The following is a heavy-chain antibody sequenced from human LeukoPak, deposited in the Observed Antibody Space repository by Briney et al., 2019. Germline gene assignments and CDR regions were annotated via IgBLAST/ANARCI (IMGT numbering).Heavy chain of an antibody. CDR3: ARDIPYYYGSGSYPWFDP. V-gene: IGHV1-18*01. D-gene: IGHD3-10*01. J-gene: IGHJ5*02. Sequence: ASVKVSCKASGYTFTSYGISWVRQAPGQGLEWMGWISAYNGNTNYAQKLQGRVTMTTDTSTSTAYMELRSLRSDDTAVYYCARDIPYYYGSGSYPWFDPWGQGTLVTVSS. CDR2: ISAYNGNT. CDR1: GYTFTSYG.